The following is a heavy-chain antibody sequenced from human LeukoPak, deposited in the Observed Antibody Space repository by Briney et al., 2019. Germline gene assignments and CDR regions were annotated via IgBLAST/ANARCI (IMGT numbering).Heavy chain of an antibody. CDR1: GFTFSSYG. CDR2: IRAGGDNT. V-gene: IGHV3-23*01. Sequence: GGSLRLSCAASGFTFSSYGMSWVRQAPGKGLEWVSGIRAGGDNTYYADSVKGRFTISRDNSKNTLYLQMNSLRAEDTAVYYCAKGMVRGVILKGFDYWGREPWSPSPQ. CDR3: AKGMVRGVILKGFDY. D-gene: IGHD3-10*01. J-gene: IGHJ4*02.